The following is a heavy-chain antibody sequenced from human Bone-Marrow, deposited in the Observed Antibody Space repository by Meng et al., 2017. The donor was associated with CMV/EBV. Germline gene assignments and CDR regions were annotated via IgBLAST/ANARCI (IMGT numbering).Heavy chain of an antibody. D-gene: IGHD3-3*01. Sequence: SVKVSCKASGGTFSSYTISWVRQAPGQGLEWMGRIIPILGIANYAQKFQGRVTITADKSTSTAYMELSSLRSDDTAVYYCAREVAGYDFWSDRYRGGNWLDPWGQGTLVAVSS. CDR3: AREVAGYDFWSDRYRGGNWLDP. CDR1: GGTFSSYT. V-gene: IGHV1-69*02. CDR2: IIPILGIA. J-gene: IGHJ5*02.